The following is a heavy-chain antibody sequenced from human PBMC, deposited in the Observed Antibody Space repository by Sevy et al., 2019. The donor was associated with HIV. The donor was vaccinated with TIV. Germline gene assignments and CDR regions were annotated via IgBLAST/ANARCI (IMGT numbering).Heavy chain of an antibody. Sequence: ASVNVSCKASGYTFTGQYIHWVRQAPGQGIEWMGWINPKSGTTNYRQDFQGRVILTRDKYPTTAYMELSGLKSDDTAAYYCARDRRLRGDSYGSFDYSGQGTMVTVSS. J-gene: IGHJ4*02. CDR2: INPKSGTT. V-gene: IGHV1-2*02. D-gene: IGHD5-18*01. CDR3: ARDRRLRGDSYGSFDY. CDR1: GYTFTGQY.